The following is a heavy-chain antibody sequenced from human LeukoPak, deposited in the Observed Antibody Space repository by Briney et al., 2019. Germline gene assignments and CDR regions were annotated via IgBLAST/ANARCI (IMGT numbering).Heavy chain of an antibody. J-gene: IGHJ4*02. Sequence: GGSLRLSCAASGFTFSSYAMSWVRQAPGKGLEWVSAISGSGGSTYYADSVKGRFTISRDNSKNTLYLQMNSLRAEDTAVYYCASDSSGYYSQADYWGQGTLVTVSS. D-gene: IGHD3-22*01. V-gene: IGHV3-23*01. CDR1: GFTFSSYA. CDR2: ISGSGGST. CDR3: ASDSSGYYSQADY.